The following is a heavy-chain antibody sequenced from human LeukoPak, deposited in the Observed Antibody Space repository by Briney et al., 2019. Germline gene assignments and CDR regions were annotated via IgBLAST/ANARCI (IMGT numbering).Heavy chain of an antibody. D-gene: IGHD2-2*01. J-gene: IGHJ5*02. V-gene: IGHV4-30-2*01. CDR3: ARGVVQTSSNWFDP. CDR1: GGSISSGGYS. CDR2: IYHSGST. Sequence: SETLSLTCAVSGGSISSGGYSWSWIRQPPGKGLEWIGYIYHSGSTYYNPSLKSRVTISVDRSKNQFSLKLSSVTAADTAVYYCARGVVQTSSNWFDPWGQGTLVTVSS.